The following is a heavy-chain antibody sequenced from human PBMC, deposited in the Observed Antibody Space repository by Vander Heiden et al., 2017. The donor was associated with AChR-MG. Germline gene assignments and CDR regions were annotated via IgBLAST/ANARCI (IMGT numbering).Heavy chain of an antibody. CDR3: ARSTAGSKLTFDY. CDR1: GGSVSSDNYY. D-gene: IGHD2-8*02. J-gene: IGHJ4*02. V-gene: IGHV4-61*01. Sequence: QVQLQESGPGLVRPSEILSLTCAVSGGSVSSDNYYWSWLRQPPGKGLEWIGYIYNSGTTKYNPSLKSRVIILVDTSNNQFSLKLSSVTATDTAVYFCARSTAGSKLTFDYWGQGTLVTVSS. CDR2: IYNSGTT.